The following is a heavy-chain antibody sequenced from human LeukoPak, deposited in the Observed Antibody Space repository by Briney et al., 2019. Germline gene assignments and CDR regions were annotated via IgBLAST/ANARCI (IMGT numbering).Heavy chain of an antibody. Sequence: GGSLRLSCAASGFTFTTNVMTWVRQAPGKGLEWVAAIGADGGSTDYADSVRGRFTISRDNSKNNLFLQMNSLRAEDTALYYCARRVGGTPDYWGRGTLVTVPS. V-gene: IGHV3-23*01. CDR3: ARRVGGTPDY. J-gene: IGHJ4*02. D-gene: IGHD6-19*01. CDR2: IGADGGST. CDR1: GFTFTTNV.